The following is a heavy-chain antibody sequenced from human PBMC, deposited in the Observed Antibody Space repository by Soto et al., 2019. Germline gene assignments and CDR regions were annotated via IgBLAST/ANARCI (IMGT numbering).Heavy chain of an antibody. CDR3: ARDRAYSYGYPGYFDY. V-gene: IGHV1-2*02. J-gene: IGHJ4*02. Sequence: GASVKVSCKASGYTFTGYYMHWVRQAPGQGLEWMGWINPNSGGTNYAQKFQGRVTMTRDTSISTAYMELSRLRSDDTAVYYCARDRAYSYGYPGYFDYWGQGTLVTVSS. CDR1: GYTFTGYY. CDR2: INPNSGGT. D-gene: IGHD5-18*01.